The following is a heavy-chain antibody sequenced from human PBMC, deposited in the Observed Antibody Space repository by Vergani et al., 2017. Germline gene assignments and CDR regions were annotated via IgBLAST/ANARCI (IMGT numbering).Heavy chain of an antibody. CDR1: GGSISSGDHC. CDR2: IFYSGTT. Sequence: QVQLQESVPGVVKPSQPLSLTCAVSGGSISSGDHCWTWIRQRPGKGLEWIGYIFYSGTTYDNPSLRRRLTISVDTSQNQFSLKLRSETAADTAVYYCARVDTQVPATSHFYYMDVWGKGTTVVVSS. D-gene: IGHD5-12*01. CDR3: ARVDTQVPATSHFYYMDV. J-gene: IGHJ6*03. V-gene: IGHV4-31*11.